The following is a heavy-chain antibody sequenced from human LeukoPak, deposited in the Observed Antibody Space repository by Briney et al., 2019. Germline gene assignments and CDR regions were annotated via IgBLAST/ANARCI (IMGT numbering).Heavy chain of an antibody. V-gene: IGHV4-59*08. Sequence: SETLSLTCTASGGSISSNYWSWIRQPPGKGLEWIGYIYYSGSTNYNPSLRSRVTISVDTSKNQFSLKLSSVTAADTAVYYCARLLVVVPAAINWYFDLWGRGTLVTVSS. CDR3: ARLLVVVPAAINWYFDL. J-gene: IGHJ2*01. CDR2: IYYSGST. CDR1: GGSISSNY. D-gene: IGHD2-2*02.